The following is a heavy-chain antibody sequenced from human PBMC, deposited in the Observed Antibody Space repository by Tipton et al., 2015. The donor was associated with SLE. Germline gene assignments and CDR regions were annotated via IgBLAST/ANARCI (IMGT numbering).Heavy chain of an antibody. CDR2: IYTSGST. J-gene: IGHJ5*02. Sequence: TLSLTCTVSGGSISSYYWSWIRQPPGKGLEWIGYIYTSGSTNYNPSLKSRLTISVDTSKNQFSLKLSSVTAADTAVYYCAGVRKKGWGWFDPWGQGTLVTVSS. V-gene: IGHV4-4*09. CDR3: AGVRKKGWGWFDP. D-gene: IGHD3-16*01. CDR1: GGSISSYY.